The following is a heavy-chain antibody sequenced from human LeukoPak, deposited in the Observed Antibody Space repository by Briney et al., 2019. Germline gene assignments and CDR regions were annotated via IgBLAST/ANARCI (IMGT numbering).Heavy chain of an antibody. Sequence: GRSLRLSWAASGFTFDDYAMHWVRQAPGKGLEWVSGISWNSGNIQYADAVNGRFTISRDNAKNSLYLQMNSLRAEDTAVYYCAKEPTRWLQYPGSCGYWGQGTLVTVSS. J-gene: IGHJ4*02. CDR2: ISWNSGNI. V-gene: IGHV3-9*01. D-gene: IGHD5-24*01. CDR1: GFTFDDYA. CDR3: AKEPTRWLQYPGSCGY.